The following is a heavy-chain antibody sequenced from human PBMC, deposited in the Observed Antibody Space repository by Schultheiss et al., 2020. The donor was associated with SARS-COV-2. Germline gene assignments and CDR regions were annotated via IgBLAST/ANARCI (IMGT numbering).Heavy chain of an antibody. V-gene: IGHV3-11*06. CDR3: ARDYRSGNYYAYPYGMDV. CDR2: ISSSRNYT. Sequence: GGSLRLSCAASGFSFSNYWMSWIRQAPGKGLEWVSYISSSRNYTNSADSVKGRFIICSDNAKNSLYLKMNSLKADDTAVYYSARDYRSGNYYAYPYGMDVWGQGTTVTVSS. CDR1: GFSFSNYW. J-gene: IGHJ6*02. D-gene: IGHD3-10*01.